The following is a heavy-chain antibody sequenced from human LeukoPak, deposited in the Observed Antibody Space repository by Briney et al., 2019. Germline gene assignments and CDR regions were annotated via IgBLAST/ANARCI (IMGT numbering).Heavy chain of an antibody. CDR1: GFTFRSYG. V-gene: IGHV3-30*02. D-gene: IGHD5-12*01. J-gene: IGHJ6*03. CDR3: AKAGYSGYDYDYYYYYMDV. Sequence: GGSLRLSCAASGFTFRSYGMHWVRQAPGKGLEWVSFIRYDGSNKLYADSVKGRFTISRDNSKNTLYLQMNSLRGEDTAVYYCAKAGYSGYDYDYYYYYMDVWGKGTTVTVSS. CDR2: IRYDGSNK.